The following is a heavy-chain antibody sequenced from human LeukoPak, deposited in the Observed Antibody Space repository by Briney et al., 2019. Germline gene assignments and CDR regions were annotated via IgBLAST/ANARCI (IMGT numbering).Heavy chain of an antibody. J-gene: IGHJ3*02. CDR3: ARSYLVADDAFDI. D-gene: IGHD3-10*01. CDR2: IYPGDSDT. Sequence: GESLKISCKGSGYSFTSYWIGWVRQMPGKGLEWMGIIYPGDSDTRYSPSFQGQVTISADKSISTAYLQWSSLKASDTAMYYCARSYLVADDAFDIWGQGTMVSVSS. CDR1: GYSFTSYW. V-gene: IGHV5-51*01.